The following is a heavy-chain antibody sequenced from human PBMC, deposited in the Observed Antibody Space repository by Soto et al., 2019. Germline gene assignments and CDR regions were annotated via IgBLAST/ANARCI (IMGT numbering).Heavy chain of an antibody. J-gene: IGHJ4*02. CDR2: ISSSSSTI. D-gene: IGHD3-16*01. Sequence: GGSLRLSCAASGFTFSSYSMNWVRQAPGKGLEWVSYISSSSSTIYYADSVKGRFTISRDNAKNSLYLQMNSLRAEDTAVYYCARDGGEYYFDYWGQGTLVTVSS. V-gene: IGHV3-48*01. CDR1: GFTFSSYS. CDR3: ARDGGEYYFDY.